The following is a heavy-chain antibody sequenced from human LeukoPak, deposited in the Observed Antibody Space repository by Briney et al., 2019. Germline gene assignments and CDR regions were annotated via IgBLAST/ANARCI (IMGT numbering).Heavy chain of an antibody. CDR1: GFTFSSYG. CDR2: ISYDGSNK. D-gene: IGHD2-8*01. Sequence: QTGRSLRLSCAASGFTFSSYGMHWVRQAPGKGLEWVAVISYDGSNKYYADSVKGRFTISRDNSKNTLYLQMDSLRAEDTAVYYCARDRTYCTNGVCYNWFDPWGQGTLVTVSS. V-gene: IGHV3-30*03. CDR3: ARDRTYCTNGVCYNWFDP. J-gene: IGHJ5*02.